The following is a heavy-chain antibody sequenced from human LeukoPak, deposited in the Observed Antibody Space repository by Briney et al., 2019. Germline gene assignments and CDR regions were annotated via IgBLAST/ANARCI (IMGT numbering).Heavy chain of an antibody. CDR3: ARVVLISSNYYYYGMDV. D-gene: IGHD3-22*01. CDR1: GFTFSSYS. J-gene: IGHJ6*02. V-gene: IGHV3-48*01. CDR2: ISSSSSTI. Sequence: GGSLRLSCAASGFTFSSYSINWVRQAPGKGLEWVSYISSSSSTIYYADSVKGRFTISRDNAKNSLYLQMNSLRAEDTAVYYCARVVLISSNYYYYGMDVWGQGTTVTVSS.